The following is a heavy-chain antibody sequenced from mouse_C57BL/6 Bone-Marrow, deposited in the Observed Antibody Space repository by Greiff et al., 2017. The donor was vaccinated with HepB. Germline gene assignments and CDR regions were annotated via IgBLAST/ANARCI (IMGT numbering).Heavy chain of an antibody. D-gene: IGHD2-2*01. Sequence: EVKLMESGGGLVKPGGSLKLSCAASGFTFSSYAMSWVRQTPEKRLEWVATISDGGSYTYYPDNVKGRFTISRDNAKNNLYLQMSQLKSEDTAMYYCARDRGLQEGYYAMDYWGQGTSVTVSS. CDR3: ARDRGLQEGYYAMDY. V-gene: IGHV5-4*01. CDR1: GFTFSSYA. CDR2: ISDGGSYT. J-gene: IGHJ4*01.